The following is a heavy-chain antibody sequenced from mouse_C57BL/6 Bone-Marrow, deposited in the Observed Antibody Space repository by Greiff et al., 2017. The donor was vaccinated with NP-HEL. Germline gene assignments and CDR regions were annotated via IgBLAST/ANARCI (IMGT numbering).Heavy chain of an antibody. CDR1: GFNIKDYY. CDR2: IDPADGAP. D-gene: IGHD1-1*01. V-gene: IGHV14-2*01. J-gene: IGHJ1*03. Sequence: EVQLQQSGAELVKPGASVKLSCTASGFNIKDYYMHWVTQRTEQGLEWIGRIDPADGAPKYAPNFQGKATITADTSSNTAYLQLSSLTAEDTAVYYCAVITTVVSADWYFDVWGTGTTGTVSS. CDR3: AVITTVVSADWYFDV.